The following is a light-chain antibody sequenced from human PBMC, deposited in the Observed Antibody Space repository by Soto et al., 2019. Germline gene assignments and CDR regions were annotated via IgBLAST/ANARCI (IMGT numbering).Light chain of an antibody. J-gene: IGKJ1*01. V-gene: IGKV1-39*01. Sequence: DLQMTQSPSSLSASAGDRVTITCRASQTITTYLNWYQQKPGKAPKLLIYAASSLQSGVPSRFSGSGSGTDFTLTISSLQPEDFATYYCQQTDSAPRAFGQGTRVEIK. CDR2: AAS. CDR1: QTITTY. CDR3: QQTDSAPRA.